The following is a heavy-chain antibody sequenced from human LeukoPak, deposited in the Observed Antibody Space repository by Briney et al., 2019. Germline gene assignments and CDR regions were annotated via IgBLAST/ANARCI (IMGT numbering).Heavy chain of an antibody. D-gene: IGHD2-15*01. CDR3: AWWPEGVY. CDR2: ISSSGSTK. CDR1: GFTFSSYE. V-gene: IGHV3-48*03. Sequence: PGGSLRLSCAASGFTFSSYEMNWVRQAPGKGLEWVSYISSSGSTKYHADSVKGRFTISRDNDKNSLYLQMNSLRAEDTAVYYCAWWPEGVYWGQGTLVTVSS. J-gene: IGHJ4*02.